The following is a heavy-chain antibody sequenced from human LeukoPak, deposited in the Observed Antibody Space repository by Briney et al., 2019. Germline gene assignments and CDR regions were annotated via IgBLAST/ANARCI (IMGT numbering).Heavy chain of an antibody. Sequence: PGGSLRLSCAASGFTFDDYAMHWVRQAPGKGLEWVSGISWNSGSIGYADSVKGRFTISRDNAKSSLYLQMNSLRAEDMALYYCAKGSPKGDFWSGYLYYFDYWGQGTLVTVSS. CDR1: GFTFDDYA. J-gene: IGHJ4*02. CDR2: ISWNSGSI. D-gene: IGHD3-3*01. V-gene: IGHV3-9*03. CDR3: AKGSPKGDFWSGYLYYFDY.